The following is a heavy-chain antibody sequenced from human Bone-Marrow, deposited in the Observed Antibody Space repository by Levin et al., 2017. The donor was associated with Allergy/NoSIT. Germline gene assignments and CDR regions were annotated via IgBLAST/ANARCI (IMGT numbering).Heavy chain of an antibody. D-gene: IGHD5-12*01. CDR1: GFTFSSYW. J-gene: IGHJ4*02. CDR2: INRDGSST. V-gene: IGHV3-74*01. CDR3: ARGANSGYDYPDD. Sequence: PSETLSLTCAASGFTFSSYWMHWVRQAPGKGLVWVSRINRDGSSTSHADSVKGRFTISRDNAKNTLYLQMNSLRAEDTAVYYCARGANSGYDYPDDWGQGTLVTVSS.